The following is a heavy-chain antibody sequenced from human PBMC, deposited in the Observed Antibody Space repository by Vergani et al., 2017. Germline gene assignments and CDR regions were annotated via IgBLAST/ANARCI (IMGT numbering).Heavy chain of an antibody. J-gene: IGHJ4*02. CDR1: GFTFSSYW. CDR2: IKQDGSEK. Sequence: EVQLVESGGGLVQPGGSLRLSCAASGFTFSSYWMSWVRQAPGKGLEWVANIKQDGSEKYYVDSVKGRFTISRDNAKNSLYLQMNSLRAEDTAVYYCARGLLPDDRVRFSVVPAYWGQGTLVTVSS. CDR3: ARGLLPDDRVRFSVVPAY. D-gene: IGHD2-2*01. V-gene: IGHV3-7*01.